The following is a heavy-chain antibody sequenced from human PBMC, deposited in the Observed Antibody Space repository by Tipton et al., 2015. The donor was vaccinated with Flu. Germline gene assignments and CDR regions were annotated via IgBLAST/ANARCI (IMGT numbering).Heavy chain of an antibody. V-gene: IGHV3-23*01. CDR2: IGGGGYNT. J-gene: IGHJ4*02. Sequence: SLRLSCAASGFTFSAYAMSWVRQAPGKGLEWVSGIGGGGYNTYYADSVKGRFTVSGDNSKNTLYLQMTSLRVEDTAVYFCAKGADWEKGYYFDYWGQGTLVTVSS. D-gene: IGHD3-9*01. CDR3: AKGADWEKGYYFDY. CDR1: GFTFSAYA.